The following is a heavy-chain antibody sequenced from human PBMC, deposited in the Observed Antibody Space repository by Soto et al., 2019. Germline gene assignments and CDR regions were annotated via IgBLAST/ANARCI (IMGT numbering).Heavy chain of an antibody. D-gene: IGHD6-13*01. J-gene: IGHJ4*02. CDR3: ARSGIAAAGAYY. Sequence: EVQLVESGGGLVQPGGSLRLSCAASGFTVSSNYMSWVRQAQGKGLEWDSVIYSGGSTYYADSVKGRLTISRDNSKNTLYLQMNSLRAEDTAVYYCARSGIAAAGAYYWGQGTLVTVSS. V-gene: IGHV3-66*01. CDR1: GFTVSSNY. CDR2: IYSGGST.